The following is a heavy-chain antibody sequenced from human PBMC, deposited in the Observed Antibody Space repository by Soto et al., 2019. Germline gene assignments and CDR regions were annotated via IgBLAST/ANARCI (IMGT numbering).Heavy chain of an antibody. CDR2: MNPNSGNT. CDR1: GYTFTSYD. J-gene: IGHJ4*02. V-gene: IGHV1-8*01. D-gene: IGHD1-26*01. CDR3: ARGGPPATKYYFDY. Sequence: ASVKVSCKASGYTFTSYDINWVRQATGQGLEWMGWMNPNSGNTGYAQKFQGRVTMTRNTSISTAYMELSSLRSEDMAVYYCARGGPPATKYYFDYWGQGTLVTVSS.